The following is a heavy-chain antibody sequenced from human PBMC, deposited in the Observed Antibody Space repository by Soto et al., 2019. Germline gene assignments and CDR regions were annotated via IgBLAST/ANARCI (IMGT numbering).Heavy chain of an antibody. CDR1: GFTFSSYA. Sequence: GGSLRLSCAASGFTFSSYAMSWVRQAPGKGLEWVSAISGSGGSTYYADSVKGRFTISRDNSKNTLYLQMNSLRAGDTAVYYCASTTVTTPYAFDIWGQGTMVTVSS. D-gene: IGHD4-17*01. J-gene: IGHJ3*02. CDR2: ISGSGGST. CDR3: ASTTVTTPYAFDI. V-gene: IGHV3-23*01.